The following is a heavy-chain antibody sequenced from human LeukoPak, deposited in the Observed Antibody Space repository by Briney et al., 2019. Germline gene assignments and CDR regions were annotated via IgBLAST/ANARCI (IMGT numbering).Heavy chain of an antibody. Sequence: PSETLSLTCTVSGYSISSDYYWGWIRQPPGKGLEWIGSIHHSGSTYYNPSLKSRVTISEDTSKKQFSLKLSSVTAADTAVYYCARTPTIAVAGLLPFDYWGQGTLVTVSS. CDR3: ARTPTIAVAGLLPFDY. CDR1: GYSISSDYY. D-gene: IGHD6-13*01. CDR2: IHHSGST. J-gene: IGHJ4*02. V-gene: IGHV4-38-2*02.